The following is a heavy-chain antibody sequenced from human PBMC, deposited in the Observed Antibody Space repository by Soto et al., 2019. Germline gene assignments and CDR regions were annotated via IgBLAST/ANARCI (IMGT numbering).Heavy chain of an antibody. CDR3: ARILRYPPSCSGCSCYYFDY. D-gene: IGHD2-15*01. Sequence: QVTLKESGPVLVKPTETLTLTCTVSGISLSNAIMGVSWIRQPPGKALEWLAHIFSNDEKSYSTSLKSRLTISKDTSKSQVVLTMTKMDPVDTATYYCARILRYPPSCSGCSCYYFDYWGQGTLVTVSS. CDR1: GISLSNAIMG. CDR2: IFSNDEK. J-gene: IGHJ4*02. V-gene: IGHV2-26*01.